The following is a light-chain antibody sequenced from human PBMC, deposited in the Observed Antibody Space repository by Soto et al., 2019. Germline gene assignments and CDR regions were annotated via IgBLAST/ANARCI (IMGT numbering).Light chain of an antibody. Sequence: EIVLTQSPGTLSLSPGERATLSCRASQGVRNNYLAWYQQRPGQAPRLLIYAASSRATGIPDRFSGSGSGTDFTLTISRLEPEDFAVYYCQQYGTSPRTFGQGTKV. J-gene: IGKJ1*01. V-gene: IGKV3-20*01. CDR1: QGVRNNY. CDR3: QQYGTSPRT. CDR2: AAS.